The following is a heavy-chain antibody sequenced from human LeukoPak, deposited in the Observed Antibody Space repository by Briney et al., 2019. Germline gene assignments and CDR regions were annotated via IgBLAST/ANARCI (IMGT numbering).Heavy chain of an antibody. Sequence: GGSLRLSCAASGFTFSSYAMSWVRQAPGKGLESVSAISGSGGSTYYADSVKGRFTISRDNSKNTLYLQMNSLRAEDTAVYYCAKPWSLPAPTGYLGGMDVWGQGTTVTVSS. CDR2: ISGSGGST. D-gene: IGHD2-2*01. CDR1: GFTFSSYA. CDR3: AKPWSLPAPTGYLGGMDV. V-gene: IGHV3-23*01. J-gene: IGHJ6*02.